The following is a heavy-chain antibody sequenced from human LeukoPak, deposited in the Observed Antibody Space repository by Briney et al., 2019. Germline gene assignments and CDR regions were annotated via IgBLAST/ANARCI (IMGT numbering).Heavy chain of an antibody. CDR1: GYTFTSHG. CDR3: AKVHCISTNCNHIWTYFDY. J-gene: IGHJ4*02. CDR2: ITVNNGYT. V-gene: IGHV1-18*01. D-gene: IGHD2-2*01. Sequence: ASVKVSCKAAGYTFTSHGFIWLRQAPGQGLEWMGWITVNNGYTKYAQELQGGVTMTTDTSTSTAYMELRSLRPDDTAVYYCAKVHCISTNCNHIWTYFDYWGQGTLVTVSS.